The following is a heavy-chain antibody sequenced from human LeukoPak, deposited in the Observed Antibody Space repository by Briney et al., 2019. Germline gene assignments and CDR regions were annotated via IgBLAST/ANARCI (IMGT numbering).Heavy chain of an antibody. CDR2: IYYTGGT. J-gene: IGHJ4*02. CDR1: GGSISHYY. D-gene: IGHD5-18*01. CDR3: ARDRTGRNTAQDDY. Sequence: SETLSLTCTVSGGSISHYYWGWIRQPPGRGLEWIGSIYYTGGTLYNPSLKSRVSMSVDTSTNQFSLKLTSVTAADTAVYYCARDRTGRNTAQDDYWGQGTLVTVSS. V-gene: IGHV4-59*04.